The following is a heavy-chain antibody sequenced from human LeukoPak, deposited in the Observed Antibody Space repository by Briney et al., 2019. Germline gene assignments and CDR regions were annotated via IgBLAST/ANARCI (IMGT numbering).Heavy chain of an antibody. CDR2: IYRAGNT. D-gene: IGHD5-18*01. CDR3: ARVREDTVMVLDF. J-gene: IGHJ4*02. CDR1: GGSVSSGGSP. Sequence: SETLSLTCTVSGGSVSSGGSPWSWIRQPPGKGLEWIGNIYRAGNTYYNPSLKSRLTMSVDKSKNQFSLKLSSMTAADTAVYFCARVREDTVMVLDFWGLGTLVTVSS. V-gene: IGHV4-30-2*01.